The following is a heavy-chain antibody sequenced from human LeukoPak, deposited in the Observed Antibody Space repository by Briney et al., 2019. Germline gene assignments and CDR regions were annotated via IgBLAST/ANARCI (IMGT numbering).Heavy chain of an antibody. Sequence: PGGSLRLSCAASGFSFSKYAMHWVRQAPGRGLEWVAVIWYDGTNKYYADSVKGRFTMSRDNSKNTLDVQMNSLRVEDTAVYYCAKGGSSELKDAFDIWGQGTVVTVSA. D-gene: IGHD2-15*01. J-gene: IGHJ3*02. CDR3: AKGGSSELKDAFDI. V-gene: IGHV3-30*02. CDR2: IWYDGTNK. CDR1: GFSFSKYA.